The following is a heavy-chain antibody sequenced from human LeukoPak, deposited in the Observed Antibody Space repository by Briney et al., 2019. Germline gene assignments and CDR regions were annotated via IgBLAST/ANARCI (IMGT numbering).Heavy chain of an antibody. D-gene: IGHD4-23*01. Sequence: GGSLRLSCAASGFTFSSYSMNWVRQAPGKGLEWVSSISSSSSYIYYADSVKGRFTISRDNAKNSLYLQMNSLRAEDTAVYYCAKTMVVTYAFDIWGQGTMVTVSS. CDR3: AKTMVVTYAFDI. J-gene: IGHJ3*02. CDR2: ISSSSSYI. V-gene: IGHV3-21*01. CDR1: GFTFSSYS.